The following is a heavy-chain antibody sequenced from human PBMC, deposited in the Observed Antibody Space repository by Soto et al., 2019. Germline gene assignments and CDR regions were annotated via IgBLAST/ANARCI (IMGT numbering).Heavy chain of an antibody. CDR2: ISSSSSYI. CDR1: GFTFSSYS. CDR3: ARDRYCGGDCYGMDV. Sequence: GGSLRLSCAASGFTFSSYSMNWVRQAPGKGLEWVSSISSSSSYIYYADSVKGRFTISRDNAKNSLYLQMNSLRAEDTAVYYCARDRYCGGDCYGMDVWGQGTTVTVSS. J-gene: IGHJ6*02. D-gene: IGHD2-21*01. V-gene: IGHV3-21*01.